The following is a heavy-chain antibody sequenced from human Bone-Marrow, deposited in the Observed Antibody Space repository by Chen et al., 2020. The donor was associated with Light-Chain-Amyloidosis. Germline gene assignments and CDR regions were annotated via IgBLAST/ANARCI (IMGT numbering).Heavy chain of an antibody. CDR2: IYPDDSNA. J-gene: IGHJ4*02. CDR3: ARRREGYNFDY. D-gene: IGHD5-12*01. V-gene: IGHV5-51*01. Sequence: EVQLGQSGPEVNKPGESRPISGERSGSTFPIYWIGWVRQMPGNSLEWMGVIYPDDSNARYSPSFEGQVTIAADKSITTAYLQWRSLKASDTAMYYCARRREGYNFDYWGQGTLVTVSS. CDR1: GSTFPIYW.